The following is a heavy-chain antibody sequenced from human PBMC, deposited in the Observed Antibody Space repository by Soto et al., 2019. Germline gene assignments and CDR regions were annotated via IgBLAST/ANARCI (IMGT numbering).Heavy chain of an antibody. V-gene: IGHV4-31*03. Sequence: QVQLQESGPGLVKPSQTLSLTCTVSGGSISSGGYYWSWIRQHPGKGLEWIGYIYYSGTTYYNPSLKSRVTISVDTSKNQFSLKLSSVTAADTAVYYCARASGSSMVRGVPTYWYFDLWGRGTLVTVSS. CDR1: GGSISSGGYY. CDR3: ARASGSSMVRGVPTYWYFDL. D-gene: IGHD3-10*01. J-gene: IGHJ2*01. CDR2: IYYSGTT.